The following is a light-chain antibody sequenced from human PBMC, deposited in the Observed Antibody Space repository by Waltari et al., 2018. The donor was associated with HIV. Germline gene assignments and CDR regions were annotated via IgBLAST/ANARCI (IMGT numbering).Light chain of an antibody. J-gene: IGKJ2*01. Sequence: DVVVTQSPDSLAVSLGETATPSFKSRQSLLYNSNNKNYLAWYQQKPGQRPKLLIYWASTRESGVPDRFSGSGSGTDFTLTISRLQAEDVALYYCQQYYGIPYTFGQGTKLEIK. CDR2: WAS. V-gene: IGKV4-1*01. CDR1: QSLLYNSNNKNY. CDR3: QQYYGIPYT.